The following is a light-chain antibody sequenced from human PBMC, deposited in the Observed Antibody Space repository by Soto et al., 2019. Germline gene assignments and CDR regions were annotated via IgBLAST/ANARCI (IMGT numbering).Light chain of an antibody. CDR3: SSYTSSSLYV. V-gene: IGLV2-14*01. CDR2: DVS. Sequence: QSALTQPASVSGSPGQSITISCTGTSSDVGGYNYVSWYQQHPGKAPKLMIYDVSNRPSGVSNRFSGSKSGNTASLTISGLQAEDEADYYCSSYTSSSLYVFGTATKVTVL. J-gene: IGLJ1*01. CDR1: SSDVGGYNY.